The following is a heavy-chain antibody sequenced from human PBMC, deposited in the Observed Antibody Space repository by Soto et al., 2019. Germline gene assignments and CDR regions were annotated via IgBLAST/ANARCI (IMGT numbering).Heavy chain of an antibody. D-gene: IGHD7-27*01. CDR1: GYTFTTYD. CDR3: ASGPPNSGFDI. J-gene: IGHJ4*02. V-gene: IGHV1-8*01. CDR2: MSPKTGNT. Sequence: QVQLVQSGAEVKKPGASVKVSCKASGYTFTTYDINWVRQATGQGLEWIGWMSPKTGNTGYAQNFQGRVTMTRNPSISTAYMELSSLTSGDTAVYYCASGPPNSGFDIWGQGTLIPISS.